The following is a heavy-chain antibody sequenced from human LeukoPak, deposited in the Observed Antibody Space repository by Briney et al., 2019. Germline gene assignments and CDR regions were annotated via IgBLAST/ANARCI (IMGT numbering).Heavy chain of an antibody. Sequence: PGRSLRLSCAASGFTFDDYAMHWVRQAPGKGLEWVSGISWNSGSIGYADSVKGRFTISRDNAKNSLYLQMNSLRAEDTALYYCAKDFGGYSYGYVFGYYYGMDVWGQGALVTVSS. CDR2: ISWNSGSI. J-gene: IGHJ6*02. CDR3: AKDFGGYSYGYVFGYYYGMDV. V-gene: IGHV3-9*01. D-gene: IGHD5-18*01. CDR1: GFTFDDYA.